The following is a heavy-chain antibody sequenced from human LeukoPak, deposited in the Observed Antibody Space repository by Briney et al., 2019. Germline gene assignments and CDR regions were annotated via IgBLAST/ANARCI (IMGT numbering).Heavy chain of an antibody. CDR3: ARDHHGPLWSGELSTFHFDY. Sequence: PGGSLRLSCAASGFTFSSYSMNWVRQAPGKGLEWVSSISSSSSYIYYADSVKGRFTISRDNAKNSLYLQMNSLRAEDTAVYYCARDHHGPLWSGELSTFHFDYWGQGTLVTVSS. J-gene: IGHJ4*02. CDR2: ISSSSSYI. D-gene: IGHD3-10*01. V-gene: IGHV3-21*01. CDR1: GFTFSSYS.